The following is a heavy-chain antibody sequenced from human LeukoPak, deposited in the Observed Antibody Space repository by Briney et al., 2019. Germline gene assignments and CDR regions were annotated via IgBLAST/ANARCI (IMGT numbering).Heavy chain of an antibody. D-gene: IGHD3-22*01. V-gene: IGHV4-30-2*01. J-gene: IGHJ3*02. Sequence: PSETLSLTCAVSGGSISSGGYSWSWIRQPPGKGLEWIGYIYHSGSTYYNPSLKSRVTISVGRSKNQFSLKLSSVTAADTAVYYCASTQTYYYDSRGAFDIWGQGTMVTVSS. CDR1: GGSISSGGYS. CDR3: ASTQTYYYDSRGAFDI. CDR2: IYHSGST.